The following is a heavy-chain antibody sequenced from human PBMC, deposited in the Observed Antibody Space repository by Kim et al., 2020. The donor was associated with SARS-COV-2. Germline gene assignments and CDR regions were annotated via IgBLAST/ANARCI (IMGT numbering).Heavy chain of an antibody. J-gene: IGHJ4*02. V-gene: IGHV1-3*01. Sequence: QKFQGRVTISRDTSADTAYMELNSLRFEDTAVYYCARLVWNLYYFDFWGQGTLVTVSS. CDR3: ARLVWNLYYFDF. D-gene: IGHD1-1*01.